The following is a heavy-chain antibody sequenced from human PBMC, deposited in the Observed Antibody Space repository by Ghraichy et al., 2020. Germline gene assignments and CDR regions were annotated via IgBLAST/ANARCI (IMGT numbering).Heavy chain of an antibody. D-gene: IGHD3-3*01. CDR3: ARGVLRVLEWLIHENYHYYAMDV. CDR2: IIPMFGTA. J-gene: IGHJ6*02. V-gene: IGHV1-69*13. CDR1: GGTFSSYG. Sequence: SVKVSCKASGGTFSSYGFSWVRQAPGQGLEWMGGIIPMFGTANYAQKFQGRVTITSDESTSTAYMELSSLRSEDTAVYYCARGVLRVLEWLIHENYHYYAMDVWGQGTTVTVTS.